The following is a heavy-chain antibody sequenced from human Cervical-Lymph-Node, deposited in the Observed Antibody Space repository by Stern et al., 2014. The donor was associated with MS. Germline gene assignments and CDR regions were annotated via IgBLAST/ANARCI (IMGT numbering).Heavy chain of an antibody. CDR1: GFTFSSYG. CDR2: ISYDGSNK. Sequence: VQLVESGGGVVQPGRSLRLSCAASGFTFSSYGMHWVRQAPGKGLEWVAVISYDGSNKYYADSVKGRFTISRDNSKNTLYLQMNSLRAEDTAVYYCAKGTSTWDGSVFSLLDYWGQGTLVTVSS. D-gene: IGHD1-26*01. J-gene: IGHJ4*02. V-gene: IGHV3-30*18. CDR3: AKGTSTWDGSVFSLLDY.